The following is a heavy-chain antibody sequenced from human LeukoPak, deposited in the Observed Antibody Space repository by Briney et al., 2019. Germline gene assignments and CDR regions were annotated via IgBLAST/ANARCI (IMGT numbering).Heavy chain of an antibody. Sequence: SVKVSCKASGGTFSSYAISWVRQAPGQGLEWMGGIIPIFGTANYAQKFQGRVTITADESTSSAYMELSSLRSEDTAVYYCARGPYCSGGSCYSDAFDIWGQGTMVTVSS. J-gene: IGHJ3*02. CDR3: ARGPYCSGGSCYSDAFDI. D-gene: IGHD2-15*01. V-gene: IGHV1-69*13. CDR2: IIPIFGTA. CDR1: GGTFSSYA.